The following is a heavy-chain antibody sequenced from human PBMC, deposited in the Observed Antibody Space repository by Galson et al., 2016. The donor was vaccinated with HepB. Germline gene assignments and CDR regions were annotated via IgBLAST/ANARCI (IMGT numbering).Heavy chain of an antibody. Sequence: SVKVSCKASGYTFTDNYMHWMRQAPGQGLEWMGWINPNSGGTSYAQKFQGRVTMTRDTSITTAYMELSSLKSDDTALYYCARDVGHLAPKTKAWDKHFDYWGQGTQVTVSS. CDR2: INPNSGGT. V-gene: IGHV1-2*02. CDR1: GYTFTDNY. J-gene: IGHJ4*02. CDR3: ARDVGHLAPKTKAWDKHFDY. D-gene: IGHD1-26*01.